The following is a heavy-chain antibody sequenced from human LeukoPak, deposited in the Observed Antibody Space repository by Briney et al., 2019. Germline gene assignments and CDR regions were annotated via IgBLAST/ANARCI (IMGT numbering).Heavy chain of an antibody. D-gene: IGHD3-22*01. V-gene: IGHV4-59*11. CDR3: ARLLDNDSSGDPDTFDM. Sequence: SETLSLTCTVSGGSISSHYWSWLRQSPGKGLEWIGFIYYSGTTMYHTSLQSRSTISAETSKNHLSLKLTSVTAADTAVYYCARLLDNDSSGDPDTFDMWGQGIMVTVSS. J-gene: IGHJ3*02. CDR2: IYYSGTT. CDR1: GGSISSHY.